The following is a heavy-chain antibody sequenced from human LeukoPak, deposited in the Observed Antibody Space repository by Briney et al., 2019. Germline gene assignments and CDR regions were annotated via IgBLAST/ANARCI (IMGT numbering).Heavy chain of an antibody. CDR3: AKSHLPNAYSGTYYCDY. J-gene: IGHJ4*02. CDR1: GFTFSYYG. D-gene: IGHD1-26*01. Sequence: PGGSLRLSCAASGFTFSYYGMHWVRQAPGKGLEWVAFIRYDESKKFYGYSVKGRFTISRDNSKNTLYLQMTSLRTEDTAVYYCAKSHLPNAYSGTYYCDYWGQGTLVTVSS. CDR2: IRYDESKK. V-gene: IGHV3-30*02.